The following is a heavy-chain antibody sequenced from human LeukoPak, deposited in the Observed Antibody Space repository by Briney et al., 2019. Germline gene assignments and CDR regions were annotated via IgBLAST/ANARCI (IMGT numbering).Heavy chain of an antibody. Sequence: GGSLRLSCAASGFNFSSYAMHWVRQAPGKGLEWVAVISYDGSNKYYADSVKGRFTISRDNSKNTLYLQMNSLRAEDTAVCYCARDSGSGYDILTGYYGTDYYYGMDVWGQGTTVTVSS. V-gene: IGHV3-30*04. CDR1: GFNFSSYA. D-gene: IGHD3-9*01. J-gene: IGHJ6*02. CDR3: ARDSGSGYDILTGYYGTDYYYGMDV. CDR2: ISYDGSNK.